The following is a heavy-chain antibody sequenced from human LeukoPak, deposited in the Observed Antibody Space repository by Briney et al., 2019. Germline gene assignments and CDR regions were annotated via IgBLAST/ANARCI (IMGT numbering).Heavy chain of an antibody. D-gene: IGHD1-1*01. CDR1: GGSISSGGYY. V-gene: IGHV4-30-2*01. CDR3: ARDLRTNWNDVRAFDI. Sequence: SETLSLTCTVSGGSISSGGYYWSWIRQPPGKGLEWIGYIYHSGSTYYNPSLKSRVPISVDRSKNQFSLKLSSVTAADTAVYYCARDLRTNWNDVRAFDIWGQGTMVTVSS. J-gene: IGHJ3*02. CDR2: IYHSGST.